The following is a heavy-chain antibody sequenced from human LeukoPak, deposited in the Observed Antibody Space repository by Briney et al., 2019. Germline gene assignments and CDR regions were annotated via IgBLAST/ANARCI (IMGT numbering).Heavy chain of an antibody. CDR2: ISRSCSTI. D-gene: IGHD5-18*01. Sequence: GGSLRLSCAASGFTFSDYYMSWIRQAPGKGREWVSYISRSCSTIYYAHSVKGRFTISRDNAKNSLYLQMNSLRAEDTAVYYCARPTWGYSYGPPRYMDVWRKGTTVSVFS. CDR3: ARPTWGYSYGPPRYMDV. V-gene: IGHV3-11*01. J-gene: IGHJ6*03. CDR1: GFTFSDYY.